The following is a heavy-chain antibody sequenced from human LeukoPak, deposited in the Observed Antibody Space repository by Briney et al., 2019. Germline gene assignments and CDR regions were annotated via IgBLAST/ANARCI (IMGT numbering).Heavy chain of an antibody. Sequence: SVKVSCKASGGTFSSYAISWVRQAPGQGLEWMGGIIPIFGTANYAQKFQGRVTITADESTSTAYMELSSLRSEDTAVYYCARDLPSYCSSTSCYGTDYWGQGTLATVSS. CDR1: GGTFSSYA. J-gene: IGHJ4*02. D-gene: IGHD2-2*01. CDR2: IIPIFGTA. CDR3: ARDLPSYCSSTSCYGTDY. V-gene: IGHV1-69*13.